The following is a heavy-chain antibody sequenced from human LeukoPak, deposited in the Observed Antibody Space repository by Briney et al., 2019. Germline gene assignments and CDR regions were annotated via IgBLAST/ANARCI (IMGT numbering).Heavy chain of an antibody. CDR2: TIPIFGTT. D-gene: IGHD1-26*01. CDR3: ARVFARSGEIRGSYYYY. V-gene: IGHV1-69*05. J-gene: IGHJ4*02. Sequence: GASVKISCKAAADTSSSYAINWVRQDPGQGLEGMGGTIPIFGTTKYGQKYQGRVAITTDESTSTAYMELSSLRSEDTAVYYCARVFARSGEIRGSYYYYWGQGTLVSVSS. CDR1: ADTSSSYA.